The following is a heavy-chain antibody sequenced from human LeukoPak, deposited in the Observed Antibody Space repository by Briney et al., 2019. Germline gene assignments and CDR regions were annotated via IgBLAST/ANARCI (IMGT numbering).Heavy chain of an antibody. J-gene: IGHJ4*02. D-gene: IGHD2-8*02. Sequence: PGGSLRLSCAASEFTFSDAWMNWVRQAPGKGLEWVGRIKNKFNGETTDYAAPVKGRFTISRDDSKKTLYLQMNSLKADDTAVYFCTTVTVCTGSSCPGVFDHWGQGTLVTVSS. CDR3: TTVTVCTGSSCPGVFDH. CDR2: IKNKFNGETT. V-gene: IGHV3-15*01. CDR1: EFTFSDAW.